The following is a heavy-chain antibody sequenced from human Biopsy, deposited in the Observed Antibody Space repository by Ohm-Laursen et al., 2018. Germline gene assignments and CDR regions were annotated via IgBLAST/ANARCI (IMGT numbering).Heavy chain of an antibody. CDR2: ISPSGATT. V-gene: IGHV1-46*01. CDR1: GNTFATYH. J-gene: IGHJ4*02. CDR3: ASGGYDYDY. D-gene: IGHD5-12*01. Sequence: ASVKVSCKASGNTFATYHIHWVRQAPGQGLEWMGVISPSGATTSFSQKFQGRITMTRDTSTSTAYMELSSLRSEDTAIYYCASGGYDYDYWGQGTLVTVSS.